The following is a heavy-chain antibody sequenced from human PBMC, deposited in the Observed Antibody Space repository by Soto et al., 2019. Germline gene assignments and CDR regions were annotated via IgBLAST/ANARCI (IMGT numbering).Heavy chain of an antibody. V-gene: IGHV3-23*01. D-gene: IGHD2-2*01. CDR1: GFTFTNYA. J-gene: IGHJ4*02. Sequence: PGGSLRLSCAASGFTFTNYAMSWVRQAPGKGLEWVSAISGSGGSTYFADSVKGRFTISRDNSKNTLYLQMNNLRPDDTAVYYCAKGLRYCITSNCYRALRPETLDYWGQGALVTVSS. CDR3: AKGLRYCITSNCYRALRPETLDY. CDR2: ISGSGGST.